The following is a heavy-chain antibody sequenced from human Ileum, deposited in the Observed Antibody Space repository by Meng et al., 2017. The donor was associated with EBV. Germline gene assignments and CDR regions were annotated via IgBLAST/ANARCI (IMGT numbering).Heavy chain of an antibody. CDR2: INHSGST. D-gene: IGHD3-22*01. V-gene: IGHV4-34*02. J-gene: IGHJ5*02. Sequence: QGQLQQWGPGLLKHSETLSLTSAVDGGFFSGYYWSWIRQSPGKGLEWIGEINHSGSTNYNPSLKSRVTISVATSQNQFSLKLTSVTAADTAVYYCAREARSSGYHPGIGPWGQGTLVTVSS. CDR3: AREARSSGYHPGIGP. CDR1: GGFFSGYY.